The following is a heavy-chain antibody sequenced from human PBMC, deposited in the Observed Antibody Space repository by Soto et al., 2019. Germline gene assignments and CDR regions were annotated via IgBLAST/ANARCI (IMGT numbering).Heavy chain of an antibody. D-gene: IGHD2-15*01. J-gene: IGHJ4*02. CDR3: ARDGIAYCSGGSCFPDY. V-gene: IGHV1-18*01. CDR1: GYTFTSYG. Sequence: ASVKVSCKASGYTFTSYGISWVRQAPGQGLEWMGWISAYNGNTNYAQKLQGRVTMTTDTSTSTAYMELRSLRSDDTAVYYCARDGIAYCSGGSCFPDYWGQGTLVTVSS. CDR2: ISAYNGNT.